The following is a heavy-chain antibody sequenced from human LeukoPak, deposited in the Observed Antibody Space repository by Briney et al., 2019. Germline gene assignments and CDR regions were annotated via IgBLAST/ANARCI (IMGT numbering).Heavy chain of an antibody. J-gene: IGHJ4*02. Sequence: GGSLRLSCAASGLTFSDYYMTWIRQAPGKGLERVSSISGTGTTIYSADSVRGRLTVSRDNARNSLFLHTNSLRAEDTAVYYCAVQITMIVVVPYFDYWGQGTLVIVSS. V-gene: IGHV3-11*04. CDR2: ISGTGTTI. D-gene: IGHD3-22*01. CDR3: AVQITMIVVVPYFDY. CDR1: GLTFSDYY.